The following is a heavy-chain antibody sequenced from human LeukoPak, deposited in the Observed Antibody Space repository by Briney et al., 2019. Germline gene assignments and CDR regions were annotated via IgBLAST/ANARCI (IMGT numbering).Heavy chain of an antibody. V-gene: IGHV3-23*01. Sequence: GGSLRLSCAASGFTFSSYAMSWVRQAPGKGLECVSDISGSGGSTYYADSVKGRFTISRDNSKNTLYLQMNSLRAEDTAVYYCAKGDHITMIVVVIPWALFDYWGQGTLVTVSS. CDR1: GFTFSSYA. J-gene: IGHJ4*02. CDR3: AKGDHITMIVVVIPWALFDY. CDR2: ISGSGGST. D-gene: IGHD3-22*01.